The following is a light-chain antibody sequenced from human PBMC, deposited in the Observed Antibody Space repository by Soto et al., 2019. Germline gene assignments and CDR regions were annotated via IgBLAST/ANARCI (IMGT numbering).Light chain of an antibody. Sequence: QPVLTQPPSASGTPGQRVTISCSGSTSNIGSNTVNWYQQLPGMAPKLLIFANDQRPSGVPDRLSGSKSGTSASLAISGLQSEDEADYCCAAWDDSLNGRVFGGGTKLTVL. CDR2: AND. CDR3: AAWDDSLNGRV. V-gene: IGLV1-44*01. J-gene: IGLJ3*02. CDR1: TSNIGSNT.